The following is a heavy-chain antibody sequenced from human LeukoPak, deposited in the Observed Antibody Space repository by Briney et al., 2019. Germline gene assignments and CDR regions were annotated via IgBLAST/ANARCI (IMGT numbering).Heavy chain of an antibody. V-gene: IGHV3-48*04. D-gene: IGHD3-9*01. Sequence: PGGSLRLSCAASAFSFSSFTMNWVRQAPGKGLEWVSHITSSSTTTYADSVKGRFTISRDNAKNSLYLQMNSLRDEDTAVYYCARDLDWGFEYWGQGTLVTVSS. J-gene: IGHJ4*02. CDR2: ITSSSTT. CDR1: AFSFSSFT. CDR3: ARDLDWGFEY.